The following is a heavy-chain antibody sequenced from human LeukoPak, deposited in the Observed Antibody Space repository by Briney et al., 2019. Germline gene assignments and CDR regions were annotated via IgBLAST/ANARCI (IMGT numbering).Heavy chain of an antibody. Sequence: GRSLRLSCTTPGFTFGDYGMTWVRQAPGKGLEWIGVIRNKAYSGTTEYAASVKGRFTISRDDSRATVYLQMNSLKTEDTAVYYCARDLRDCSSGSCYTYYYYMDVWGRGTTVTVSS. CDR3: ARDLRDCSSGSCYTYYYYMDV. V-gene: IGHV3-49*04. D-gene: IGHD2-15*01. J-gene: IGHJ6*03. CDR1: GFTFGDYG. CDR2: IRNKAYSGTT.